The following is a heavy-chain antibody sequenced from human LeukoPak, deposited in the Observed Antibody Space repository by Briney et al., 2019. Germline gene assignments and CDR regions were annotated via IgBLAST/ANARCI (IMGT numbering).Heavy chain of an antibody. CDR3: ARQSSGCYDF. CDR2: IHYSGST. CDR1: GGSMSSDY. V-gene: IGHV4-59*01. Sequence: PSETPSLTCTVSGGSMSSDYWSWIRQPPGKGLEWIGYIHYSGSTNYNPSLNSRVTMSVDTSKNQFSLNLTSVTAADTAVYYCARQSSGCYDFWGQGTLVTVSS. J-gene: IGHJ4*02. D-gene: IGHD6-19*01.